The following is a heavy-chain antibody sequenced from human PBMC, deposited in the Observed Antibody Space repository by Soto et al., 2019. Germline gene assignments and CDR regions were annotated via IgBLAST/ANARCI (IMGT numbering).Heavy chain of an antibody. Sequence: ASVKVSCKASGYTFTGYYMHWVRQAPGQGLEWMGWINPNSGGTNYAQKFQGRVTMTRDTSISTAYMELSRLRSDDTAVYYCARVPSGYCSGGSCYSNYYYGMDVWGQVTTVTVSS. CDR3: ARVPSGYCSGGSCYSNYYYGMDV. CDR1: GYTFTGYY. J-gene: IGHJ6*02. D-gene: IGHD2-15*01. V-gene: IGHV1-2*02. CDR2: INPNSGGT.